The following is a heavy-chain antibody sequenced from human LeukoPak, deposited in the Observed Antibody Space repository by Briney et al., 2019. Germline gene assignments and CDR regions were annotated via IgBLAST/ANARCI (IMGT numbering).Heavy chain of an antibody. J-gene: IGHJ4*02. CDR3: ARWDYYTRGYFDY. V-gene: IGHV4-31*03. CDR2: IYYSGST. CDR1: GGSISSGGYY. Sequence: SETLSLTYTVSGGSISSGGYYWSWIRQHPGKGLEWIGYIYYSGSTYYTPSLKSRVTISVDTSKNQFSLKLSSVTAADSAMYYCARWDYYTRGYFDYWGQGTLVTVSS. D-gene: IGHD2-8*02.